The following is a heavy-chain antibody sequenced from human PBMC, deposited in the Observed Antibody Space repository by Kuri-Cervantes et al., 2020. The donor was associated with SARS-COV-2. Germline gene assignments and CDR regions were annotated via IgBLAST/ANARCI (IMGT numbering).Heavy chain of an antibody. CDR3: ARGAVSRGLMGVLGWRGPGRLDF. D-gene: IGHD3-10*01. CDR1: GYTFTDYY. V-gene: IGHV1-2*04. Sequence: ASVKVSCKASGYTFTDYYIYWVRQAPGQGLEWMGWINPNSGGTNYAQKFQGWVTMTRDTSLSIRDMELSRLTSDDTAVYYCARGAVSRGLMGVLGWRGPGRLDFWGQGTLVTVSS. CDR2: INPNSGGT. J-gene: IGHJ4*02.